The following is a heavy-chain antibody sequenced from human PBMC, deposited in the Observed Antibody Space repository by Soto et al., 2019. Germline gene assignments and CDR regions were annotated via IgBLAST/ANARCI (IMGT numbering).Heavy chain of an antibody. D-gene: IGHD3-22*01. CDR3: ARDYYKYYDSSGYYRSPAY. CDR1: GFTVSSYA. V-gene: IGHV3-30-3*01. CDR2: ISYDGSDK. Sequence: QPGGSLRLSCAASGFTVSSYAMHWVRQAPGKGLEWVALISYDGSDKDYADSVKGRFTISRDNSRNTLFLQMNSLRAEDTAVYYCARDYYKYYDSSGYYRSPAYWGQGTLVTVSS. J-gene: IGHJ4*02.